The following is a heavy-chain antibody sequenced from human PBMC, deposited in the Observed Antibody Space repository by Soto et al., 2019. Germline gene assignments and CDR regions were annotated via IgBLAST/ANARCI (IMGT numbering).Heavy chain of an antibody. D-gene: IGHD2-2*01. CDR3: ARGYCNSPSCSGRDWFAP. V-gene: IGHV1-18*01. J-gene: IGHJ5*02. CDR1: GYTFSSYG. CDR2: VSTYNGDT. Sequence: QVHLVQSGAEVKEPGASVKVSCKASGYTFSSYGINWVRQAPGQGLEWMGWVSTYNGDTKYAPRLQGRVTMTTETSTSTANMELRSLISDDTAIYYCARGYCNSPSCSGRDWFAPWGQGTLVTVSP.